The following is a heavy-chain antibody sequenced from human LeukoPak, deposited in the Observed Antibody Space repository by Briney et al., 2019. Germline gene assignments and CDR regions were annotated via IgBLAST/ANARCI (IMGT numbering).Heavy chain of an antibody. CDR1: GYSFTSYW. D-gene: IGHD3-22*01. CDR2: IYPGDSDT. Sequence: RGESLKISCKGSGYSFTSYWIGWVRQMPGKGLEWMGIIYPGDSDTRYSPPFQGQATISADKSISTAYLQWSSLKASDTAMYYCARNRLDSSGYKSDYYYMDVWGKGTTVTVSS. CDR3: ARNRLDSSGYKSDYYYMDV. J-gene: IGHJ6*03. V-gene: IGHV5-51*01.